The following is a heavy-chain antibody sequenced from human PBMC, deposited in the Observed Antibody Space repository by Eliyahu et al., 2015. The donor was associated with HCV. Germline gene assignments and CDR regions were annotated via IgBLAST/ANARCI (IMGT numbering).Heavy chain of an antibody. D-gene: IGHD3-10*01. J-gene: IGHJ6*02. CDR1: GGTFSXXA. V-gene: IGHV1-69*01. CDR3: ARDSNVWLGASYYYYGMDV. CDR2: IIPIFGTA. Sequence: QVQLVQSGAEVKKPGSSVKVSCKASGGTFSXXAIXWVRQAPGQGLEWXGGIIPIFGTANYAQKFQGRVTITADESTSTAYMELSSLRSEDTAVYYCARDSNVWLGASYYYYGMDVWGQGTTVTVSS.